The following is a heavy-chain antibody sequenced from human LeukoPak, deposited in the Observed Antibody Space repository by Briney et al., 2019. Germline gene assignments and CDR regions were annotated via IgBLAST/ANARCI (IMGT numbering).Heavy chain of an antibody. CDR2: INHSGST. CDR1: GGSFSGYY. D-gene: IGHD1-14*01. V-gene: IGHV4-34*01. J-gene: IGHJ4*02. CDR3: ARRLLYRNYFDY. Sequence: PSETLSLTCAVYGGSFSGYYWSWIRQPPGKGLEWIGEINHSGSTNYNPSLKSRVTISVDTSKNQFSLKLSSVTAADTAVYYCARRLLYRNYFDYWGQGTLVTVSS.